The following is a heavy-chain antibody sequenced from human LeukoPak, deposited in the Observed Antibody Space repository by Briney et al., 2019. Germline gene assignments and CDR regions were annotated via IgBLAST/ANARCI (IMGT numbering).Heavy chain of an antibody. J-gene: IGHJ4*02. V-gene: IGHV3-30*02. CDR2: IRYDGSNK. Sequence: GGSLRLSCAASGFTFSSYGMHWVRQAPGKGLEWVAFIRYDGSNKYYADSVKGRFTISRDNSKNTVYLEMNSLRAEDTAVYYCAKVVMSSGWSQPFDYGGQGTLVTGAS. CDR3: AKVVMSSGWSQPFDY. CDR1: GFTFSSYG. D-gene: IGHD6-19*01.